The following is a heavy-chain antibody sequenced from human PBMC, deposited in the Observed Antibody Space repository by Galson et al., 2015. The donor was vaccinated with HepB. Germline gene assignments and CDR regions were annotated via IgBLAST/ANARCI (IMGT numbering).Heavy chain of an antibody. D-gene: IGHD1-7*01. J-gene: IGHJ2*01. CDR2: IIPIFGTA. Sequence: SVKVSCKASGGTFSSYAISWVRQAPGQGLEWMGGIIPIFGTANYAQKFQGRVTITADESTSTAYMELSSLRSEDTAVYYYARLGTTRLVNWYFDLWGRGTLVTVSS. CDR3: ARLGTTRLVNWYFDL. CDR1: GGTFSSYA. V-gene: IGHV1-69*13.